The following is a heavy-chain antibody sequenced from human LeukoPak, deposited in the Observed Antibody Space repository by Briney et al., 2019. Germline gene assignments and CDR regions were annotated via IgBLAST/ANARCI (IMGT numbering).Heavy chain of an antibody. V-gene: IGHV1-46*01. D-gene: IGHD1-26*01. CDR2: INPSGGST. CDR1: GYTFTSYY. Sequence: ASVKVSCKASGYTFTSYYMHWVRQAPGQGLEWMGIINPSGGSTSYAQKFQGRVTMTRDMSTSTVYMELTSLRSDDTAVYYCARDFASGSYYYDCWGQGTLVTVSS. CDR3: ARDFASGSYYYDC. J-gene: IGHJ4*02.